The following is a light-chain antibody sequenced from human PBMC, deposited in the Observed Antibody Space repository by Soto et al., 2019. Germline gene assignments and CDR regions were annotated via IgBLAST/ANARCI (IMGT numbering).Light chain of an antibody. Sequence: QAVLTQPASVSGSPGQSITISCTGTRSEGGGYNYVSWYQQHPGKAPKLMIYDVSNRPSGVSNRFSGSKSGNTASLTISGLQAEDEADYYCSSYTSSSTLHYVFGTGTKVTVL. J-gene: IGLJ1*01. V-gene: IGLV2-14*01. CDR2: DVS. CDR1: RSEGGGYNY. CDR3: SSYTSSSTLHYV.